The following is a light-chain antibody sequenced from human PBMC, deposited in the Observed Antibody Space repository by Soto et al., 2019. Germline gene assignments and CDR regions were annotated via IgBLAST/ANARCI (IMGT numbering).Light chain of an antibody. J-gene: IGKJ4*01. Sequence: DIQITQSPSSVSASVGDRVTVTCRASQNVSTWLTWYQQTPGKAPNLLIYGASTLQRGVPSRFSGSGSGTEFTLTISSLQPEDFATYYCQQYNTYSSLTFGGGTKVDIK. V-gene: IGKV1-5*01. CDR3: QQYNTYSSLT. CDR1: QNVSTW. CDR2: GAS.